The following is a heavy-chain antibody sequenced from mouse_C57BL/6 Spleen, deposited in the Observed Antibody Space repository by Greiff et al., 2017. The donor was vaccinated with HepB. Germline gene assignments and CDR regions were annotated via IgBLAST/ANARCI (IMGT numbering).Heavy chain of an antibody. D-gene: IGHD4-1*01. CDR3: ARRGNWDRYYAMDY. Sequence: VHVKQSGPELVKPGASVKISCKASGYSFTDYNMNWVKQSNGKSLEWIGVINPNYGTTSYNQKFKGKATLTVDQSSSTAYMQLNSLTSEDSAVYYCARRGNWDRYYAMDYWGQGTSVTVSS. CDR2: INPNYGTT. CDR1: GYSFTDYN. J-gene: IGHJ4*01. V-gene: IGHV1-39*01.